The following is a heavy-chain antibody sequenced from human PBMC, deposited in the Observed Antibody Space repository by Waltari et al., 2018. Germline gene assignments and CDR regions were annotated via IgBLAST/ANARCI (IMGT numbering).Heavy chain of an antibody. Sequence: EVQLVESGGSLIQPGGSLRLSCAASGFTVSANYMSWVRQAPGKGLEWVSVLDSAGTTYYADSVKGRFTISRDNSKNTLYLQMNSLRAEDTAVYYCARGLGGIAGSLGFWGQGTLVTVSS. V-gene: IGHV3-53*01. CDR2: LDSAGTT. J-gene: IGHJ4*02. D-gene: IGHD1-20*01. CDR3: ARGLGGIAGSLGF. CDR1: GFTVSANY.